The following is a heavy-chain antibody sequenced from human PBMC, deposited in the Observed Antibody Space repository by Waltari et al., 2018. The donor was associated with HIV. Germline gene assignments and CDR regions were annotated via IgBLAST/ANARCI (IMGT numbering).Heavy chain of an antibody. CDR1: GGSFSGYY. CDR3: ARGRFNYGSGGYALGY. Sequence: QVQLQQWGAGLLKPSETLSLTCAVYGGSFSGYYWSWIRQPPGKGLEWIGEIKHSGSTNYNPSLKGRVTISVDPSKNQFSLKLSSVTAADTAVYYCARGRFNYGSGGYALGYWGQGTLVTVSS. J-gene: IGHJ4*02. V-gene: IGHV4-34*01. D-gene: IGHD3-10*01. CDR2: IKHSGST.